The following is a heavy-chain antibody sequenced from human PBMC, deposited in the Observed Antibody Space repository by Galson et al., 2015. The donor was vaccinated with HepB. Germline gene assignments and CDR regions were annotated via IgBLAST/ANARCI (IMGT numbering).Heavy chain of an antibody. CDR2: IDWDDDK. CDR1: GFSLSTRGTC. Sequence: PALVKPTQTLTLTCTFSGFSLSTRGTCVSWIRQPPGKALEWLALIDWDDDKYYSTSLTTRLTISKDTSKNQVVLTMTNMDPVDTATYYCARMDGGSYSIDYWGQGTLVTVPS. V-gene: IGHV2-70*01. CDR3: ARMDGGSYSIDY. J-gene: IGHJ4*02. D-gene: IGHD1-26*01.